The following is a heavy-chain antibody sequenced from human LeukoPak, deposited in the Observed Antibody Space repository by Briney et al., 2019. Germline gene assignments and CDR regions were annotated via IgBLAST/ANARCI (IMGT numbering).Heavy chain of an antibody. D-gene: IGHD3-3*01. V-gene: IGHV3-30*02. J-gene: IGHJ4*02. Sequence: PGGSPRLSCAASGFTFSGPGMHWVRQAPGKGLEWVTFIRYDGSNKYYTDSVKGRFTISRDNSKNTLYLQMDSLRAEDTAVYYCARDYDFWSGYYSPTRGYFGYWGQGTLVTVSS. CDR2: IRYDGSNK. CDR1: GFTFSGPG. CDR3: ARDYDFWSGYYSPTRGYFGY.